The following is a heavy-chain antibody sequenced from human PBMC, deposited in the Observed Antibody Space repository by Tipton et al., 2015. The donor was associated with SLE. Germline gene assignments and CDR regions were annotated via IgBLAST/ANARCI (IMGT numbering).Heavy chain of an antibody. D-gene: IGHD1-26*01. Sequence: SLRLSCAASGFTFRSYNMSWVRQAPGKGLEWVSAISGSGGSTYYADSVKGRFAISRDNSKNTLYLQMNSLRAEDTAVYYCAKDLGIGSLDALDIWGQGTMVTVSS. J-gene: IGHJ3*02. V-gene: IGHV3-23*01. CDR2: ISGSGGST. CDR3: AKDLGIGSLDALDI. CDR1: GFTFRSYN.